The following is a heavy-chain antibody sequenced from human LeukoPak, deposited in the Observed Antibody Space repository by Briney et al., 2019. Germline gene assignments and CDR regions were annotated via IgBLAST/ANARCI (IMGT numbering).Heavy chain of an antibody. J-gene: IGHJ4*02. Sequence: GGSLRLSCAASGFTFSSYWMSWVRQAPGKGLEWVANIKQDGSEKYYVDSVKGRFTISRDNAKNSLYLQMNSLRAEDTAVYYCAKDIAQGYTFGSIEQDYWGQGTLVTVSS. CDR3: AKDIAQGYTFGSIEQDY. CDR2: IKQDGSEK. D-gene: IGHD5-18*01. CDR1: GFTFSSYW. V-gene: IGHV3-7*03.